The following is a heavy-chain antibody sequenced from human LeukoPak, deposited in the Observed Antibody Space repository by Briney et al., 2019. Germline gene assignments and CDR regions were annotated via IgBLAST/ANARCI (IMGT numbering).Heavy chain of an antibody. CDR3: AGCRGCYYYMDV. J-gene: IGHJ6*03. CDR1: GFTFSSYG. Sequence: PGGSLRLACAASGFTFSSYGMHWVRQAPGKGLEWVAVIWYDGSNKYHADSVKDRFTISRDNSKNTLYLQMNSLRAEDTAVYYCAGCRGCYYYMDVWGKGTTVTVSS. V-gene: IGHV3-30*02. D-gene: IGHD1-26*01. CDR2: IWYDGSNK.